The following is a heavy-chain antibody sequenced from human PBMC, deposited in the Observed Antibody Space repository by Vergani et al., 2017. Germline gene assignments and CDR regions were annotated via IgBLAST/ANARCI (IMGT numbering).Heavy chain of an antibody. D-gene: IGHD2-21*02. J-gene: IGHJ6*02. V-gene: IGHV1-69*01. CDR3: ARGVGDCGGDCDSDYYYGMDV. CDR1: GGTFSSYA. CDR2: IIPIFGTA. Sequence: QVQLVQSGAEVKKPGSSVKVSCKASGGTFSSYAISWVRQAPGQGLEWMGGIIPIFGTANYAQKFQGRVTITADESTSTAYMELSSLRSEDTAVYYCARGVGDCGGDCDSDYYYGMDVGGQGTTVTVSS.